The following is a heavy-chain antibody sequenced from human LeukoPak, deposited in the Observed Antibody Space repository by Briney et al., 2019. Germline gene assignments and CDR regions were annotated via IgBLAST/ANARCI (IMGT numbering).Heavy chain of an antibody. CDR3: ARLSRGYDFYYYYYYMDV. D-gene: IGHD5-12*01. CDR2: IYYNGST. J-gene: IGHJ6*03. Sequence: SETLSLTCTVSGGSISNYYWSWIRQPPGKALEWIGYIYYNGSTNYNPSLKSRVTISVDTSKSQFSLKLSSVTAADTAVYYCARLSRGYDFYYYYYYMDVWGKGTTVTISS. V-gene: IGHV4-59*12. CDR1: GGSISNYY.